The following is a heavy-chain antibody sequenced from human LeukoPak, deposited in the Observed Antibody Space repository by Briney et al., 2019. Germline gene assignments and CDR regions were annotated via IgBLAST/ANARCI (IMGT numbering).Heavy chain of an antibody. D-gene: IGHD6-13*01. V-gene: IGHV1-8*01. J-gene: IGHJ6*02. CDR1: GYTFTSYD. CDR3: ARASGAAGSYGMDV. Sequence: ASVKVSCKASGYTFTSYDINWVRQATGQGLEWMGWMNPNSGNTGYAQEFQGRVTMTRNTSISTAYMELSSLRSEDAAVYYCARASGAAGSYGMDVWGQGTTVTVSS. CDR2: MNPNSGNT.